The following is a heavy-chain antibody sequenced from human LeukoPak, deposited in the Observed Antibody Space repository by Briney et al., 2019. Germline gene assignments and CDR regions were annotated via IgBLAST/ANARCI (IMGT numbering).Heavy chain of an antibody. CDR1: GDSISSYY. J-gene: IGHJ4*02. CDR3: ARGGASSLPFDR. D-gene: IGHD1-26*01. CDR2: IFYTGST. V-gene: IGHV4-59*01. Sequence: PSETLSLTCTVSGDSISSYYWSWIRQPPGKGLEWIGWIFYTGSTNYNPSLKSRVTTSLGTSKNQFSLKVTSVTAADSAVYYCARGGASSLPFDRWGQGILVTVSS.